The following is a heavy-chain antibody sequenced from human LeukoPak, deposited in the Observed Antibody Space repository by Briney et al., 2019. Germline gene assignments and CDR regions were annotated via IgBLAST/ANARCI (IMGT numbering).Heavy chain of an antibody. Sequence: PSETLSLTCTVSGGSISSGDYYWSWIRQHPGKGLEWIGCIYYSRITYYNPSLKSRVTISVDTSKNQFSLKLSSVTAADTAVYYCARHRDDAFNIWGQGTMVTVSS. CDR3: ARHRDDAFNI. CDR2: IYYSRIT. V-gene: IGHV4-31*03. J-gene: IGHJ3*02. CDR1: GGSISSGDYY.